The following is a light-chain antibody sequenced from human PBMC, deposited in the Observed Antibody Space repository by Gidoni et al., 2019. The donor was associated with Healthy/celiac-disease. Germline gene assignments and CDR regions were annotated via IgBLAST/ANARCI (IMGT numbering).Light chain of an antibody. CDR3: QQRSNWPPG. V-gene: IGKV3-11*01. Sequence: EILLPHSPATLSLSPGERATLSCRASQRVSSYLACSQQKPGHAPRILIYDASNRATGSIARCSGSRCGTEVTISISSIEDEDVAVDYCQQRSNWPPGFGQGTRLEIK. CDR2: DAS. CDR1: QRVSSY. J-gene: IGKJ5*01.